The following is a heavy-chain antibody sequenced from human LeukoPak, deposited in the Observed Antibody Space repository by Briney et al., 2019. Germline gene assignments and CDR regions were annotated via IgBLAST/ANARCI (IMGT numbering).Heavy chain of an antibody. J-gene: IGHJ4*02. V-gene: IGHV4-34*01. D-gene: IGHD6-19*01. Sequence: PSETLSLTCAVYGGSFSGYHWSWIRQPPGKGLEWIGEINCSGSTKYNPSLKSRVTISLDTSKNQFSLKLSSVASADTAVYYCTPYTTGNFGFDYWGQGTLVTVSS. CDR2: INCSGST. CDR1: GGSFSGYH. CDR3: TPYTTGNFGFDY.